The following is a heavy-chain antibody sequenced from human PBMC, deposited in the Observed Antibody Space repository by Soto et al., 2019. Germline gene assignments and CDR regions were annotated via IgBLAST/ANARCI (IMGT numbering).Heavy chain of an antibody. Sequence: QVQLVESGGGVVQPGRSLRLSCVASGFTFGSYGMHWVRQAPGKGLEWVAVISYDGTNKYYTDSVKGRFTISRDNSKNTLLLQMNSLTAEDTAVYYCAQVPRYTVNPPDDYWGQGTLVAVSS. V-gene: IGHV3-30*18. CDR3: AQVPRYTVNPPDDY. J-gene: IGHJ4*02. CDR2: ISYDGTNK. D-gene: IGHD4-17*01. CDR1: GFTFGSYG.